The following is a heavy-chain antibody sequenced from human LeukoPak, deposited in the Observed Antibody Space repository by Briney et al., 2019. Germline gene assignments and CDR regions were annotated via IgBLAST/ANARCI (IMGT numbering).Heavy chain of an antibody. CDR3: ARLGLVEGNFDY. Sequence: SSETLSLTCTVSGGSISSYYWSWIRQPPGKGLEWIGYIYYSGSTNYNPSLKSRVTISVDTSKNQFSLKLSSVTAADTAVYYCARLGLVEGNFDYWGQGTLVTVSS. CDR2: IYYSGST. J-gene: IGHJ4*02. CDR1: GGSISSYY. D-gene: IGHD2-15*01. V-gene: IGHV4-59*01.